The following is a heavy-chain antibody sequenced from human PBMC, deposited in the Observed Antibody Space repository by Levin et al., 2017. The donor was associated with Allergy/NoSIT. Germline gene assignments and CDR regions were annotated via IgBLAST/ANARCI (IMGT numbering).Heavy chain of an antibody. CDR2: IYWNDDK. J-gene: IGHJ4*02. CDR3: ALTTIFGVVKVPPFDY. D-gene: IGHD3-3*01. Sequence: SGPTLVKPTQTLTLTCTFSGFSLSTSGVGVGWIRQPPGKALEWLALIYWNDDKRYSPSLKSRLTITKDTSKNQVVLTMTNMDPVDTATYYCALTTIFGVVKVPPFDYWGQGTLVTVSS. V-gene: IGHV2-5*01. CDR1: GFSLSTSGVG.